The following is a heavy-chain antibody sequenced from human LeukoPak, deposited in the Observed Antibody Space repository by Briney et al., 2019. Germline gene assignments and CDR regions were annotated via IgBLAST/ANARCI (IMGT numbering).Heavy chain of an antibody. CDR3: GKYGSSSAHY. V-gene: IGHV3-30*02. CDR2: IRYDGSNK. J-gene: IGHJ4*02. CDR1: GFTFSRHG. Sequence: GGSLRLSCAASGFTFSRHGMHWVRQAPGRGLEWVAFIRYDGSNKYYADSVKGRFTISRGNSKNTLYLQMNSLRAEDTAVYYCGKYGSSSAHYWGQGTLVTVSS. D-gene: IGHD6-6*01.